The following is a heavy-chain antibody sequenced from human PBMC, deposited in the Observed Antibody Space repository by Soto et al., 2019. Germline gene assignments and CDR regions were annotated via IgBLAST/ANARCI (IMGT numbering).Heavy chain of an antibody. D-gene: IGHD4-17*01. CDR3: AKDMKWGGMTTIHYFDS. Sequence: GGSLRLSCAASGFTFRSYWMHWVRQVPGKGLVWVSRINSDGSTTSYADSVKGRFTISRDNAKNTVYLQMNSLRAEDTAVYYCAKDMKWGGMTTIHYFDSWGQGTLVTVSS. V-gene: IGHV3-74*01. CDR1: GFTFRSYW. CDR2: INSDGSTT. J-gene: IGHJ4*02.